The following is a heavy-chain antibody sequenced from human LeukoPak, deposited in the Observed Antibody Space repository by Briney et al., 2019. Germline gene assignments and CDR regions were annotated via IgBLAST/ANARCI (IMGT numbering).Heavy chain of an antibody. CDR1: GYTFTCYY. J-gene: IGHJ4*02. CDR2: INPNSGGT. V-gene: IGHV1-2*02. Sequence: ASVTVSCTASGYTFTCYYMHWVRQAPGQGLEWMGWINPNSGGTNYAQKFQGRVTMTRDTSISTAYMELSRLRSDDTAVYYCARVRRGAVAGTDYWGQGTLVTVSS. D-gene: IGHD6-19*01. CDR3: ARVRRGAVAGTDY.